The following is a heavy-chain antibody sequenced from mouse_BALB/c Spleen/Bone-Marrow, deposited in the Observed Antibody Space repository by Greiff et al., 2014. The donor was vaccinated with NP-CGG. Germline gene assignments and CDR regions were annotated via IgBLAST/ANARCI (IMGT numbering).Heavy chain of an antibody. Sequence: EVNLVESGTVLARPGASVKMSCKASGYTFTSYWMHWVKQRPGQGLEWIGAIYPGNSDTSYNQKFKGKAKLTAVTPTSTAYMELSSLTNEDSAVYYCTRDYGNSWYFDVWGAGTTVTVSS. J-gene: IGHJ1*01. V-gene: IGHV1-5*01. CDR2: IYPGNSDT. D-gene: IGHD2-1*01. CDR3: TRDYGNSWYFDV. CDR1: GYTFTSYW.